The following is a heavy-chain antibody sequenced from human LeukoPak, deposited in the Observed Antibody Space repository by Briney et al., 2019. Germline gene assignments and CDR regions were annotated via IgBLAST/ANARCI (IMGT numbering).Heavy chain of an antibody. J-gene: IGHJ5*02. V-gene: IGHV4-39*01. Sequence: SETLSLTCTVSGGSISSSSYYWGWIRQPPGKELEWIGSIYYSGSTYYNPSLKSRVTISVDTSKNQFSLKLSSVTAADTAVYYCARLYYDFWSGYYTSWFDPWGQGTLVTVSS. D-gene: IGHD3-3*01. CDR3: ARLYYDFWSGYYTSWFDP. CDR2: IYYSGST. CDR1: GGSISSSSYY.